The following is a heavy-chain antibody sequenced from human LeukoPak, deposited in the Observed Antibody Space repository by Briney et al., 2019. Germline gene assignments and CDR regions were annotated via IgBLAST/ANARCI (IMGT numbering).Heavy chain of an antibody. J-gene: IGHJ6*04. V-gene: IGHV3-21*01. CDR1: GFTFSSYS. CDR2: IISSSRYT. CDR3: AERGSTMIGDD. D-gene: IGHD3-10*02. Sequence: GESLSLSCAVSGFTFSSYSMSWGRQPPAGGVEWVSSIISSSRYTNYAHSVKDRFTISIDNAKNSLYLQMNSLRAEDTAVYYCAERGSTMIGDDWGKGTTVTISS.